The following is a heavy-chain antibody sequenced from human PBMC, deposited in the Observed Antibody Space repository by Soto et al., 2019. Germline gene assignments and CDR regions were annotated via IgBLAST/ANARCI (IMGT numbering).Heavy chain of an antibody. V-gene: IGHV1-58*01. CDR2: IVAGSGNT. D-gene: IGHD2-2*01. CDR3: AAGRTGGSYYGMDV. Sequence: SVRVSCKVSGFTFSDSAVQWVRQARGQGLEWIGWIVAGSGNTNYAQKFQERVTITRDMSTSTAYMEVRSLRSEDTAVYYCAAGRTGGSYYGMDVWGQGTTVTVSS. J-gene: IGHJ6*02. CDR1: GFTFSDSA.